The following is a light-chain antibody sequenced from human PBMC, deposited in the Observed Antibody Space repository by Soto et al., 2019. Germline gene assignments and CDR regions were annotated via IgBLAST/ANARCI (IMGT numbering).Light chain of an antibody. Sequence: DIQMTQSPSSLSASVGDRVTFTCRASRDISNFLAWYQQKPGKVPKILIHSASTLISGVPSRFSGSGSGTDFTLTISSRQTEDVATYYCQNYNGAPYTFGQGTKLEI. J-gene: IGKJ2*01. CDR3: QNYNGAPYT. V-gene: IGKV1-27*01. CDR1: RDISNF. CDR2: SAS.